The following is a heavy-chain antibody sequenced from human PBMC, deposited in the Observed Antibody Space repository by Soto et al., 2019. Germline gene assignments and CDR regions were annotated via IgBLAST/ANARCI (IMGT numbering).Heavy chain of an antibody. D-gene: IGHD2-21*01. J-gene: IGHJ4*02. CDR2: ISDSIGENIDRP. CDR3: TTHPHSSFAD. V-gene: IGHV3-23*01. CDR1: GFTFSNDA. Sequence: PWGSLRLSCAASGFTFSNDAMSWVRQAPGKGLEWVSTISDSIGENIDRPYYPDSVKGRFTISRDNSKNTLFLQMNSLRTEDTAVYYCTTHPHSSFADWGQGPLVT.